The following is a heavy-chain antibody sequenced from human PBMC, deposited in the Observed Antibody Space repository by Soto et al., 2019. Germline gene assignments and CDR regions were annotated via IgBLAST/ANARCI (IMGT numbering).Heavy chain of an antibody. D-gene: IGHD1-26*01. CDR2: IYPGDSDT. J-gene: IGHJ1*01. Sequence: GESLKISCKGSGYSFTTYWIAWVRQLPGKGLAWVGIIYPGDSDTRYSPSFRGQVTISADKSTSTAYLQWSSLKASDTAMYYCARPERSGTYLVSCGYWGHGSLVAVSS. CDR3: ARPERSGTYLVSCGY. V-gene: IGHV5-51*01. CDR1: GYSFTTYW.